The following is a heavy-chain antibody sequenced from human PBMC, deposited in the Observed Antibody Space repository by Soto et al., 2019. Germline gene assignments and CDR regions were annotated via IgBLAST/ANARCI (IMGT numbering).Heavy chain of an antibody. Sequence: PGGSLRLSCAASGFTFSSYSMSWVRQAPGKGLEWVSYISSSSSTIYYADSVKGRFTISRDNAKNSLYLQMNSLRAEDTAVYYCARDSSQLLWFGELLYDWFDPWGQGTLVTVSS. V-gene: IGHV3-48*01. J-gene: IGHJ5*02. CDR2: ISSSSSTI. D-gene: IGHD3-10*01. CDR1: GFTFSSYS. CDR3: ARDSSQLLWFGELLYDWFDP.